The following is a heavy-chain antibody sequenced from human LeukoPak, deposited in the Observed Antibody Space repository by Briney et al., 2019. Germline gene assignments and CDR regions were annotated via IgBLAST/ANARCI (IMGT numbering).Heavy chain of an antibody. Sequence: ASVKVSCKASGGTFSSYAISWVRQAPGQGLEWMGRIIPIFGTANYAQKLQGRVTITTDESTSTAYMELSGLRSEDTAVYYCARVDPLVGAIDYWGQGTLVTVSS. CDR1: GGTFSSYA. CDR3: ARVDPLVGAIDY. D-gene: IGHD1-26*01. J-gene: IGHJ4*02. V-gene: IGHV1-69*05. CDR2: IIPIFGTA.